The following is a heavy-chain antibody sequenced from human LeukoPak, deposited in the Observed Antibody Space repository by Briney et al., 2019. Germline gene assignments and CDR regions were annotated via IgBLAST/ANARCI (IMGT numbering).Heavy chain of an antibody. CDR2: ISNSDDST. V-gene: IGHV3-23*01. J-gene: IGHJ4*02. CDR1: GFTFSSYS. Sequence: GGSLRLSCAASGFTFSSYSMNWVRQAPGKGLEWVSTISNSDDSTYYADSVKGRFTISRDNSENTLFLRMNSLRAEDTAVYYCAKATGYLLWGQGTLVIVSS. CDR3: AKATGYLL. D-gene: IGHD1-14*01.